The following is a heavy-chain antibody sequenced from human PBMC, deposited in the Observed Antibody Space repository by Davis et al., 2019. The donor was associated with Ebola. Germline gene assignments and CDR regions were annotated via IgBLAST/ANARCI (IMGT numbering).Heavy chain of an antibody. V-gene: IGHV3-23*01. CDR1: GFTFSSYA. CDR3: AKDPRMAAEYYYYYGMDV. J-gene: IGHJ6*02. D-gene: IGHD6-13*01. CDR2: ISGSGGST. Sequence: GESLKISCAASGFTFSSYAMSWVRQAPGKGLEWVSAISGSGGSTYYADSVKGRFTISRDNSKNTLYLQMNSLRAEDTAVYYCAKDPRMAAEYYYYYGMDVWGQGTTVTVSS.